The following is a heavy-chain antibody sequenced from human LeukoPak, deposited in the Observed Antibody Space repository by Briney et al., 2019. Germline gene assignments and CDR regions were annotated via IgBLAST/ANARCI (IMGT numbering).Heavy chain of an antibody. Sequence: GGSLRLSCAASGFTFSSYWMHWVRQAPGKGLVWVSRINSDGSSTSYADSVKGRFTISRDNAKNTLYLQMNSLRAEDTAVYYCARDFGGSGSHYNVYYYYGMDVWGKGTTVTVSS. D-gene: IGHD3-10*01. CDR2: INSDGSST. V-gene: IGHV3-74*01. CDR1: GFTFSSYW. J-gene: IGHJ6*04. CDR3: ARDFGGSGSHYNVYYYYGMDV.